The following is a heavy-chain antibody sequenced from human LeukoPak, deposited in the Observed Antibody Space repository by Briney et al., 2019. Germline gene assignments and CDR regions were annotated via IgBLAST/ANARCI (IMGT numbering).Heavy chain of an antibody. J-gene: IGHJ4*02. D-gene: IGHD2-2*01. CDR2: INPNSGGT. CDR3: ARADCSSTSCYVQFDY. V-gene: IGHV1-2*02. Sequence: ASVKVSCKASGYTFTGYYMHWVRQAPGQGLEWMGWINPNSGGTNYAQKFQGRVTMTRDTSISTAYMELSRLRSDDTAVYYCARADCSSTSCYVQFDYWGQGTLVTVSS. CDR1: GYTFTGYY.